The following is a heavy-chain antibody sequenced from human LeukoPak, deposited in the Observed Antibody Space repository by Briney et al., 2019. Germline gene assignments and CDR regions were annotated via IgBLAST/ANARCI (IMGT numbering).Heavy chain of an antibody. CDR2: ISSSSSTI. CDR1: GFTFSTYS. D-gene: IGHD3-22*01. CDR3: ARGSTYYDSSGQVPFDY. J-gene: IGHJ4*02. Sequence: GGSLRLSCAASGFTFSTYSMNWVRQAPGKGLEWVSYISSSSSTIYYADSVKGRFTISGDNAKNSLYLQMNSLRAEDTAVYYCARGSTYYDSSGQVPFDYWGQGTLVTVSS. V-gene: IGHV3-48*01.